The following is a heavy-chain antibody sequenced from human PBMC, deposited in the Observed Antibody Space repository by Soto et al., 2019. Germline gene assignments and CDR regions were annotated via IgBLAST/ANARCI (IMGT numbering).Heavy chain of an antibody. CDR3: ARPTGGHDAGGNDMDV. D-gene: IGHD2-8*02. J-gene: IGHJ6*03. CDR1: GGSLSSYP. CDR2: IIPIVGLT. V-gene: IGHV1-69*02. Sequence: QVQLLQSGSEVKKPGSSVKVSCRASGGSLSSYPVTWVRQAPGQGLEWMGRIIPIVGLTNYAQKFQGRVTITADKSTSTAYMELSSLLSDDTAVYYCARPTGGHDAGGNDMDVWGKGTTVIVSS.